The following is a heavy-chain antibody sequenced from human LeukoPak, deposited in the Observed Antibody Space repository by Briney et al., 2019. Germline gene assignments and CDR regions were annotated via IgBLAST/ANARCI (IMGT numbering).Heavy chain of an antibody. V-gene: IGHV3-7*01. J-gene: IGHJ4*02. Sequence: GGSLRLSCITSGFNFRRYNMAWVRQATGKGLEWLATFAWDESAIEYADSVRGRFTISRDNAKNSVHLQMTGPRAEDTAVYFCVTEFWYRFDYWGQGLLVTVSS. CDR3: VTEFWYRFDY. CDR1: GFNFRRYN. CDR2: FAWDESAI. D-gene: IGHD3-3*01.